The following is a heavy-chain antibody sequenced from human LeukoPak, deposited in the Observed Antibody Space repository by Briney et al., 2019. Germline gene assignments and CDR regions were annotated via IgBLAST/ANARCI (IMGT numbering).Heavy chain of an antibody. Sequence: GGSLRLSCAASGFTFSGSAMHWVRQASGKGLEWVGRIRSKANSYATAYAASVKGRFAISRDDSKNTAYLQMNSLKTEDTAVYYCARDRDSSGYSSDAFDIWGQGTMVTVSS. V-gene: IGHV3-73*01. D-gene: IGHD3-22*01. CDR2: IRSKANSYAT. J-gene: IGHJ3*02. CDR1: GFTFSGSA. CDR3: ARDRDSSGYSSDAFDI.